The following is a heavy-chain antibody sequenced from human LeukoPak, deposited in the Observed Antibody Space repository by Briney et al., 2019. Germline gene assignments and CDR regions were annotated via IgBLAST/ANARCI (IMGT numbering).Heavy chain of an antibody. D-gene: IGHD2-8*01. V-gene: IGHV4-4*07. CDR2: IYTSGST. J-gene: IGHJ3*02. CDR1: GGSISSYY. CDR3: ARGQYCTNGVCYFNAFDI. Sequence: SETLSLTCTVSGGSISSYYWSWIRQPAGKGLEWIGRIYTSGSTNYNPSLKSRVTMSVDTSKNQFSLKLSSVTAADTAVYYCARGQYCTNGVCYFNAFDIWGQGTMVTVSS.